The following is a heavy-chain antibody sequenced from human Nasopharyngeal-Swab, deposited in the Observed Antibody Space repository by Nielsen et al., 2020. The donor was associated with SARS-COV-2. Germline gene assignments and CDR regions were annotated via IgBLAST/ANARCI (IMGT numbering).Heavy chain of an antibody. CDR2: ISGSSSTI. Sequence: VRQAPGKGLEWVSYISGSSSTIYYADSVKGRFTISRDNAKNSLYLQMNSLRAEDTAVYYCARVNIYYYDSSGYYSEAFDIWGQGTMVTVSS. D-gene: IGHD3-22*01. CDR3: ARVNIYYYDSSGYYSEAFDI. J-gene: IGHJ3*02. V-gene: IGHV3-48*04.